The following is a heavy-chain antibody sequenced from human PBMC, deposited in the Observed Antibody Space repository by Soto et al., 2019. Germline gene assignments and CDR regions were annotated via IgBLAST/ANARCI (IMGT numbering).Heavy chain of an antibody. D-gene: IGHD1-26*01. V-gene: IGHV3-33*01. CDR1: GFTFSGYG. CDR2: IRYDGSNT. Sequence: QVQLVEFGGGVVQPVRSLRLSCAASGFTFSGYGMHWVRQAPGKGLDGVAVIRYDGSNTYYADSVKGRFTISRDNPKNTLYLQMNSLRAEDTAVYYCARDGVGATTYFGYFDYWGQGTLVTVSS. CDR3: ARDGVGATTYFGYFDY. J-gene: IGHJ4*02.